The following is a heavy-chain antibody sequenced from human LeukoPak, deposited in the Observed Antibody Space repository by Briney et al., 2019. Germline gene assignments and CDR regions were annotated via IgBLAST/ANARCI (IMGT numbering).Heavy chain of an antibody. J-gene: IGHJ4*02. CDR3: ATAEWEYFYFDS. CDR2: ASYSGGT. Sequence: KTSETLSLTCSVSGGSVTGGGYYGSWIRQHPGKVLEWIGFASYSGGTYYNPSLMGRITISVDRTQTQFCLRMRDVTAADTAVYFCATAEWEYFYFDSWGQGALVAVSS. CDR1: GGSVTGGGYY. D-gene: IGHD1-26*01. V-gene: IGHV4-31*03.